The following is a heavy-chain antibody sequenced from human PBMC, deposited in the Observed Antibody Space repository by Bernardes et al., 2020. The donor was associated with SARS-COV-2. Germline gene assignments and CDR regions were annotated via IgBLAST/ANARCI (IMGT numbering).Heavy chain of an antibody. Sequence: GGSLTPPCAASGLVSNDYYMSRIRQDPGKGLESVGYINGSSSYSVYADSVKGRFTISQDNAGNSLYLQMNSLRADDTAVYYCARYCSSGGCYAGGAYWGQGTLVTDSS. V-gene: IGHV3-11*06. D-gene: IGHD2-2*01. CDR2: INGSSSYS. CDR1: GLVSNDYY. CDR3: ARYCSSGGCYAGGAY. J-gene: IGHJ4*02.